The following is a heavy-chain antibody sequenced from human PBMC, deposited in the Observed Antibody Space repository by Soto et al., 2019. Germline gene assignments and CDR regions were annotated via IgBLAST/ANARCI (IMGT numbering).Heavy chain of an antibody. D-gene: IGHD5-12*01. Sequence: QVQLVQSGAEVKKPGSSVTVSCKASGGTFGNSAISWVRQAPGQGLEWMGGIIPIFPTPDYAQKFQGRVTTPPDEATTTASMELTSLRSEATALYSCARDKDRLQLAGNYYYPMDVWGQGTTVTVSS. CDR3: ARDKDRLQLAGNYYYPMDV. CDR1: GGTFGNSA. J-gene: IGHJ6*02. V-gene: IGHV1-69*05. CDR2: IIPIFPTP.